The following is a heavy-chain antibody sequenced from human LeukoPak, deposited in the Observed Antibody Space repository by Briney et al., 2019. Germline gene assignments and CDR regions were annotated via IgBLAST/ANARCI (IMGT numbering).Heavy chain of an antibody. CDR2: ISGSGGST. D-gene: IGHD3-10*01. CDR3: AKTSYGSGTSDY. J-gene: IGHJ4*02. CDR1: GFTFSSYS. Sequence: GGSLRLSCAASGFTFSSYSMNWVRQAPGKGLEWVSAISGSGGSTYYADSVKGRFTISRDNSKNTLYLQMNSLRAEDTAVYYCAKTSYGSGTSDYWGQGTLVTVSS. V-gene: IGHV3-23*01.